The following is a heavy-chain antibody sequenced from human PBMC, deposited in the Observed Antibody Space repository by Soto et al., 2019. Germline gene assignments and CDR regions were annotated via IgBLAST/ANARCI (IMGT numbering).Heavy chain of an antibody. CDR3: AINCLGSLATYCTTGDCHYAFDV. CDR2: IYYSGST. CDR1: GGSISSYY. D-gene: IGHD2-8*01. V-gene: IGHV4-59*01. J-gene: IGHJ3*01. Sequence: SETLSLTCTVSGGSISSYYWSWIRQPPGKGLEWIGYIYYSGSTNYNPSLKSRVTISVDTSKNQFSLKLSSVTAADTAVYYCAINCLGSLATYCTTGDCHYAFDVWGQGTLVTVSS.